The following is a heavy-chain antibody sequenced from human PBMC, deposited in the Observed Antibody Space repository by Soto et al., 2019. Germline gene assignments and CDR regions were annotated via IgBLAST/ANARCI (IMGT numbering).Heavy chain of an antibody. CDR3: AKDSGRDGYTPFDY. CDR2: ITWNSGTV. J-gene: IGHJ4*02. Sequence: EVQLVESGGGLVQPGRSLRLSCAASGFAFDDFALHWVRQAPGKGLEWVSIITWNSGTVGYADSVKGRFTISRDNAKNTLYLQMDSLRAADTAFYYCAKDSGRDGYTPFDYWGQGTLVTVSS. CDR1: GFAFDDFA. D-gene: IGHD5-12*01. V-gene: IGHV3-9*01.